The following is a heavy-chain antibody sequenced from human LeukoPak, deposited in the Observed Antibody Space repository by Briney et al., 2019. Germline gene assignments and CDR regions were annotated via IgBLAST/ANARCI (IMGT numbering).Heavy chain of an antibody. J-gene: IGHJ6*03. CDR1: DDSITMYY. D-gene: IGHD6-13*01. CDR3: ARGRVSSSTWYSTYYYFFYMDF. CDR2: VDHTGST. V-gene: IGHV4-59*01. Sequence: SETLSLACTVSDDSITMYYWTWIRQPPGKGLEWIGYVDHTGSTKFNPSLNGRVSISRDTSKNFFSLRLRSVTAADTAVYFCARGRVSSSTWYSTYYYFFYMDFWGKGTTVTVSS.